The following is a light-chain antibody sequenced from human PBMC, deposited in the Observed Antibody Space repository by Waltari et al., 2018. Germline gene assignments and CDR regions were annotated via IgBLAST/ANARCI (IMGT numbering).Light chain of an antibody. CDR2: GAS. CDR3: QQYNNWPLG. V-gene: IGKV3-15*01. Sequence: EIVMTQSPATLSVSPGERATLSCRASQSVSSNLAWYQQKPGQAPRLLIYGASTRATGIPARFSGSGSGTEFTLIISSLQSEDFAVYYCQQYNNWPLGFGQGTKLEIK. CDR1: QSVSSN. J-gene: IGKJ2*03.